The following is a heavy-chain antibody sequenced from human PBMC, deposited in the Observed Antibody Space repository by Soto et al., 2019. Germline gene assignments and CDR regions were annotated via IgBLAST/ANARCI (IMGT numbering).Heavy chain of an antibody. CDR1: GGSINTFY. CDR3: AREGSYSAYNFAHRIQLRSFDF. CDR2: IFSSGST. Sequence: LSLTCTVSGGSINTFYWSWVRQPAGKGLEWIGRIFSSGSTSFNPSLESRVAMSVDTSKNHFSLNLSSVTAADMAVYYCAREGSYSAYNFAHRIQLRSFDFWGQGALVAVAS. V-gene: IGHV4-4*07. J-gene: IGHJ4*02. D-gene: IGHD5-12*01.